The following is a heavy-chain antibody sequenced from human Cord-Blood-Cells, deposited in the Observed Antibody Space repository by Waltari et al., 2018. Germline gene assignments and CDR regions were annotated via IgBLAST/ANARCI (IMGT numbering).Heavy chain of an antibody. D-gene: IGHD3-16*01. J-gene: IGHJ3*02. CDR2: IGTAGDT. Sequence: EVQLVESGGGLVQPGGSLRLSCAASVVTFSSYAMHWVRQATGKGLEWVSAIGTAGDTYYPGSVKGRFTISRENAKNSLYLQMNSLRAGDTAVYYCARGGDAFDIWGQGTMVTVSS. V-gene: IGHV3-13*01. CDR1: VVTFSSYA. CDR3: ARGGDAFDI.